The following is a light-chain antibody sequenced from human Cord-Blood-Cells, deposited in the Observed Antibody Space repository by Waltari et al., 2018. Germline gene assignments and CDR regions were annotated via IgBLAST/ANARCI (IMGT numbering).Light chain of an antibody. V-gene: IGLV2-8*01. CDR1: SSDAGGYNY. Sequence: QSALTQPPSASGSPGQSVTISCPGTSSDAGGYNYVSWYQQHPGKAPKPMIYEVSKRPSGVPDRFSGSKSGNTASLTVSGLQAEDEADYYCSSYAGSNNLVFGGGTKLTVL. CDR2: EVS. CDR3: SSYAGSNNLV. J-gene: IGLJ2*01.